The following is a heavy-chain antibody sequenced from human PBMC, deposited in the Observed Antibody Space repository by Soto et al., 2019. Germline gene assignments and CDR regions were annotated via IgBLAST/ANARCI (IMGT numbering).Heavy chain of an antibody. CDR2: ISGGGGST. Sequence: GGSLRLSCAASGFTFSSYAMSWVRQAPGKGLEWVSAISGGGGSTYYADSVKGRFTISRDNSKNTLYLQMNSLRAEDTAVYYCAKAHSGGSCFDYWGQGTLVTVSS. V-gene: IGHV3-23*01. D-gene: IGHD2-15*01. J-gene: IGHJ4*02. CDR1: GFTFSSYA. CDR3: AKAHSGGSCFDY.